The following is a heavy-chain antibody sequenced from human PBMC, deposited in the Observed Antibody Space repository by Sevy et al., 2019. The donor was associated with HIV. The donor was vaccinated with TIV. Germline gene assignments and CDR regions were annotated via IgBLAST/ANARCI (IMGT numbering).Heavy chain of an antibody. J-gene: IGHJ4*02. CDR1: GFTFSSYA. CDR2: ISGSGGST. Sequence: GGSLILSCAASGFTFSSYAMSWVRQAPGKGLEWVSAISGSGGSTYYADSVKGRFTISRDNSKNTLYLQMNSLRAEDTAVYYCAKESPGYNYDSSGSLDYWGQGTLVTVSS. V-gene: IGHV3-23*01. CDR3: AKESPGYNYDSSGSLDY. D-gene: IGHD3-22*01.